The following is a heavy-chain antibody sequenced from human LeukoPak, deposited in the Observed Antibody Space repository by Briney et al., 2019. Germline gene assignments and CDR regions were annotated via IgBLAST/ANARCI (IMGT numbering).Heavy chain of an antibody. V-gene: IGHV4-34*01. J-gene: IGHJ2*01. Sequence: SETLSLTCAVYGGSFSGYYWSWIRQPPGKGLEWIGEINHSGSTNYNPSLKSRVTISVDTSKNQFSLKLSSVTAADTAVYYCARRYYDSSGYYPGWYFDLWGRGTLVTVSS. CDR2: INHSGST. D-gene: IGHD3-22*01. CDR1: GGSFSGYY. CDR3: ARRYYDSSGYYPGWYFDL.